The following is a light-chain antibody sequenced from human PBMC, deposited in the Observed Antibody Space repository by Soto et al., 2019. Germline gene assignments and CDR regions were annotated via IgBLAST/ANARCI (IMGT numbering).Light chain of an antibody. CDR2: EGS. V-gene: IGLV2-23*01. J-gene: IGLJ2*01. CDR3: CSYAGSSSVV. CDR1: SSDVGSYNL. Sequence: QSALPQPASVSGSPGQAITISCTGTSSDVGSYNLVSWYQQHPGNAPKLMIYEGSKRPSGVSNRVSGSKSGNTASLTIAGLQAEYEDDYYCCSYAGSSSVVFGGGTKLTVL.